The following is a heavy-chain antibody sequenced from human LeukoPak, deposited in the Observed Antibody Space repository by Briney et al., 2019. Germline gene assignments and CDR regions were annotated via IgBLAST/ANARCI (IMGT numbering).Heavy chain of an antibody. CDR2: MSAYNGNT. CDR3: ARDRRAVVGATYYYYYGMDV. J-gene: IGHJ6*02. CDR1: GYTFTCLG. Sequence: ASVKVSCKAFGYTFTCLGITWVRQAPGQGLEWMGWMSAYNGNTNYAKKLQGSVTISTETCTSTAYMELRSLRSDDTAVYYCARDRRAVVGATYYYYYGMDVWGQGTTVTVSS. D-gene: IGHD1-26*01. V-gene: IGHV1-18*01.